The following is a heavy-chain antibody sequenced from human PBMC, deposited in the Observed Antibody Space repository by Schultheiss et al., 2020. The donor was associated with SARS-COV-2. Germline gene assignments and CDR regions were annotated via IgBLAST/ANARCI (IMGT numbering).Heavy chain of an antibody. J-gene: IGHJ4*02. CDR2: IYYSGST. D-gene: IGHD3-16*01. CDR1: GGSISSYY. Sequence: SETLSLTCTVSGGSISSYYWSWIRQPPGKGLEWIGYIYYSGSTNYNPSLKSRLTISVDTSKNQFSLKLSSVTPDDTAVYYCARLGGGGDYWGQGTLVTVSS. V-gene: IGHV4-59*08. CDR3: ARLGGGGDY.